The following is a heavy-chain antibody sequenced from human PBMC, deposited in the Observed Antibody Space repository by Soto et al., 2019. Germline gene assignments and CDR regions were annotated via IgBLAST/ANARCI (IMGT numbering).Heavy chain of an antibody. D-gene: IGHD6-19*01. CDR2: INPNSGGT. Sequence: GASVKVSCKASGYTFTGYYMHWVRQAPVQGLEWMGWINPNSGGTNYAQKFQGRVTMTRDTSISTAYMELSRLRSDDTAVYYCARESNFGWYSPWFDPGGRGTLVTVPS. CDR1: GYTFTGYY. J-gene: IGHJ5*02. CDR3: ARESNFGWYSPWFDP. V-gene: IGHV1-2*02.